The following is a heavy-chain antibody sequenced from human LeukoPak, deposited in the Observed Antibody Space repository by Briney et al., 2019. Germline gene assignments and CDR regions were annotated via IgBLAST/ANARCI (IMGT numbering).Heavy chain of an antibody. J-gene: IGHJ5*02. D-gene: IGHD2-15*01. CDR2: IYYSGST. V-gene: IGHV4-31*03. Sequence: SETLSLTCTVSGGSISSGGYYWSWIRQHPGKGLEWIGYIYYSGSTYYNPSLKSRVTISVDTSNNQFSLKLSSVTAADTAVYYCAREVVRLNWFDPWGQGTLVTVSS. CDR1: GGSISSGGYY. CDR3: AREVVRLNWFDP.